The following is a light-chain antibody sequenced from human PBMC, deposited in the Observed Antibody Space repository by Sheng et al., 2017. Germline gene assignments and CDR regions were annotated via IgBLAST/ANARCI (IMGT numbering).Light chain of an antibody. CDR1: QDINNH. V-gene: IGKV1-39*01. CDR3: QQSYSTPFT. CDR2: AAS. J-gene: IGKJ3*01. Sequence: DIQMTQSPSSLSASVGDRVTITCRASQDINNHLNWYQQKPGKAPKLLIYAASSLQSGVPSRFSGSGSGTDFTLTISSLQPEDFATYYCQQSYSTPFTFGPGTKVDIK.